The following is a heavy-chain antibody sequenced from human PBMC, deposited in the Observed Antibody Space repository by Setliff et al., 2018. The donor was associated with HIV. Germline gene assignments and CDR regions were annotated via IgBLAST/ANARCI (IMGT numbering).Heavy chain of an antibody. J-gene: IGHJ3*01. Sequence: ASVKVSCKTSGYTFDAKYIHWARQATGQGLEWMGWMNPNSGNTGYAQNFQGRVTMTMDTSTSTVYMELRSLRSDDTAVYYCGRVPYRSAWFSGGHNPFDVWGQGTMVTVSS. CDR1: GYTFDAKY. CDR2: MNPNSGNT. CDR3: GRVPYRSAWFSGGHNPFDV. V-gene: IGHV1-8*02. D-gene: IGHD6-19*01.